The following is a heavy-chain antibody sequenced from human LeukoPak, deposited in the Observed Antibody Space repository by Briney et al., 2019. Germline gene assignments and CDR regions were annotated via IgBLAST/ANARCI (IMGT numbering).Heavy chain of an antibody. CDR2: INSDGSST. CDR1: GFTFSSYW. J-gene: IGHJ4*02. V-gene: IGHV3-74*01. CDR3: ARARSGGDGGDVEY. D-gene: IGHD3-3*01. Sequence: GGSLRLSCAASGFTFSSYWMHWVRQAPGKGLVWISRINSDGSSTSYADSVKGRFTISRDNAKDSVYLQLNNLRPEDTAVYYCARARSGGDGGDVEYWGQGALITVSS.